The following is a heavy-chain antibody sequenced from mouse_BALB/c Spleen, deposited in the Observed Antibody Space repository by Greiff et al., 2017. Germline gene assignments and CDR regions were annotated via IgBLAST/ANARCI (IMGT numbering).Heavy chain of an antibody. Sequence: EVKLEESGGGLVKLGGSLKLSCAASGFTFSSYYMSWVRQTPEKRLELVAAINSNGGSTYYPDTVKGRFTISRDNAKNTLYLQMSSLKSEDTALYYCARLGYGNYWYFDVWGAGTTVTVSS. J-gene: IGHJ1*01. CDR3: ARLGYGNYWYFDV. D-gene: IGHD2-10*02. CDR1: GFTFSSYY. V-gene: IGHV5-6-2*01. CDR2: INSNGGST.